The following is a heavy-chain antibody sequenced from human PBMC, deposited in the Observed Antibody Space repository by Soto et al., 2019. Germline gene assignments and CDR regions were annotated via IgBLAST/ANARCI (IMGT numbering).Heavy chain of an antibody. CDR3: ASRYCSSTSCYFDY. D-gene: IGHD2-2*01. V-gene: IGHV3-7*05. Sequence: EVQLVESGGGLVQPGGSLRLSCAASGFTFSSYWMSWVRQAPGKGLEWVANIKQDGREKYYVDSVKGRFTISRDNAKNSLYLQMNSLRAEDTAVYYCASRYCSSTSCYFDYWGQGILVTVSS. J-gene: IGHJ4*02. CDR2: IKQDGREK. CDR1: GFTFSSYW.